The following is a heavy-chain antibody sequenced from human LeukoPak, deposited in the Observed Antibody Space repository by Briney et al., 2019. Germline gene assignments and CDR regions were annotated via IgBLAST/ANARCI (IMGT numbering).Heavy chain of an antibody. J-gene: IGHJ4*02. Sequence: PGGSLRLSCAASGFTFSSSAMGWVRQAPGKGLEWVSSITGSGDYTYYADSVKAGISISRDNSKNTLYLQMNSLRAEDTAVYYCAKESSYVSSGYYSLRGYFDYWGQGALVTVSS. CDR1: GFTFSSSA. D-gene: IGHD3-22*01. V-gene: IGHV3-23*01. CDR2: ITGSGDYT. CDR3: AKESSYVSSGYYSLRGYFDY.